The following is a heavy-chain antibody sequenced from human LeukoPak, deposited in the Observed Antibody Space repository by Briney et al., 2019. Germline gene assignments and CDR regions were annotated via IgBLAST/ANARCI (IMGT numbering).Heavy chain of an antibody. V-gene: IGHV1-69*06. CDR3: ARALGFGELDYMDV. CDR2: IIPIFGTA. J-gene: IGHJ6*03. Sequence: ASVKVSCKASGGTFTNYAINWVRQAPGQGLEWMGGIIPIFGTANYAQKFQGRVTITADKFTSTAYMELSSLRSEDTAVYYCARALGFGELDYMDVWGKGTTVTISS. D-gene: IGHD3-10*01. CDR1: GGTFTNYA.